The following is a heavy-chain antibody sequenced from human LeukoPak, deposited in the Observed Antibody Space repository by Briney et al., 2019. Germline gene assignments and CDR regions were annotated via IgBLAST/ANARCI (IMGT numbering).Heavy chain of an antibody. Sequence: SETLSLTCTVSGDSISSYYWNWIRQPAGKGLEWIGRVYTTGSTNYNPSLKSRVSISVDKSRKQFSLQLSSVTAADTAVYYCARDLGGYSYYYMDVWGKGTTVTVSS. CDR1: GDSISSYY. J-gene: IGHJ6*03. CDR3: ARDLGGYSYYYMDV. V-gene: IGHV4-4*07. D-gene: IGHD3-16*01. CDR2: VYTTGST.